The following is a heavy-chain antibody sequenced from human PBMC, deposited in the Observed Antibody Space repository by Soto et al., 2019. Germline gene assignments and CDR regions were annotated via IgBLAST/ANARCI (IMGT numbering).Heavy chain of an antibody. D-gene: IGHD6-19*01. V-gene: IGHV3-30*03. J-gene: IGHJ4*02. CDR3: ASHSSGWYEGNLDY. Sequence: QVQLVETGGDVVQPGRSLRLSCAASGFTFTTFAMHWVRQAPGKGLEWVAVISNDGSNKYYVDSVKGRFTISRDNSKNTLYLKMNSLRAEDTAVYYCASHSSGWYEGNLDYWGQGTLVTVSS. CDR2: ISNDGSNK. CDR1: GFTFTTFA.